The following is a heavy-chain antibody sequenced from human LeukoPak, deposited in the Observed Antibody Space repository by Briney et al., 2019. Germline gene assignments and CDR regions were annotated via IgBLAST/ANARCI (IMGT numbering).Heavy chain of an antibody. J-gene: IGHJ3*02. Sequence: SETLSLTCTVSGGSISSSSYYWGWIRQPPGKGLEWIGSIYYSGSTYYNPSLKSRVTISVDTSKNQFSLRLSSVTAADTAVYYCARRYCSGGSCYSERGAFDIWGQGTMVTVSS. D-gene: IGHD2-15*01. CDR2: IYYSGST. V-gene: IGHV4-39*07. CDR3: ARRYCSGGSCYSERGAFDI. CDR1: GGSISSSSYY.